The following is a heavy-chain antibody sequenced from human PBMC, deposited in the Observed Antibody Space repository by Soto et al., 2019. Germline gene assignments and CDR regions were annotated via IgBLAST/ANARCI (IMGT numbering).Heavy chain of an antibody. CDR1: GFTFSSYG. CDR3: ARVEAYCGGDCYAYYYYGMDV. V-gene: IGHV3-33*01. Sequence: PGGSLRLSCAASGFTFSSYGMHWVRQAPGKGLEWVAVIWYDGSNKYYADSVKGRFTISRDNSKNTLYLQMNSLRAEDTAVYYCARVEAYCGGDCYAYYYYGMDVWGQGTTATVSS. D-gene: IGHD2-21*02. CDR2: IWYDGSNK. J-gene: IGHJ6*02.